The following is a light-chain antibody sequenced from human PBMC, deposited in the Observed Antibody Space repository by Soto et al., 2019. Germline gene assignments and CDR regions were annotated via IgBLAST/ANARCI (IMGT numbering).Light chain of an antibody. J-gene: IGKJ4*01. CDR3: QQSYNTPLT. V-gene: IGKV1-39*01. CDR1: RGINNY. CDR2: AAS. Sequence: QMTQSPSSLSASVGDRVAITCRASRGINNYLNWYQQKAGKAPNLLIYAASNVPTGVPSRFNASGSGTDFTLTISGLQPEDVATYFCQQSYNTPLTFGGGTKVEIK.